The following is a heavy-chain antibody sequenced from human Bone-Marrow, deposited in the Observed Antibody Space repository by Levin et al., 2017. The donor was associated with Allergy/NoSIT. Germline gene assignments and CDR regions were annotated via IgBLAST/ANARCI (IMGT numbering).Heavy chain of an antibody. Sequence: SQTLSLTCTVSGNFLSSKYWTWIRQSPGKGLEWIGYILYGGGTNYNPSLKSRVTISADTSKNEFSLNVRSMTTADTAIYYRATGGTWFEGFYFDNWGQGTLITVSS. CDR2: ILYGGGT. J-gene: IGHJ4*02. CDR1: GNFLSSKY. D-gene: IGHD3-10*01. CDR3: ATGGTWFEGFYFDN. V-gene: IGHV4-59*01.